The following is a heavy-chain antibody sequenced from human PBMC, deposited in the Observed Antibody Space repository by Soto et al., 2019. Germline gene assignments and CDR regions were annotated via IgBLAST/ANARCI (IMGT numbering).Heavy chain of an antibody. J-gene: IGHJ4*02. D-gene: IGHD5-12*01. Sequence: GRSLSLSCAASGFTLSSYAMTWARQAPEKGMEWGTVISGSGGSTYYADSLKSRFTISRDKSKNTLYLKMNSLRAEDTAVYYCTSHGYSSFVKSSPFWGQGTLVTVSS. V-gene: IGHV3-23*01. CDR3: TSHGYSSFVKSSPF. CDR1: GFTLSSYA. CDR2: ISGSGGST.